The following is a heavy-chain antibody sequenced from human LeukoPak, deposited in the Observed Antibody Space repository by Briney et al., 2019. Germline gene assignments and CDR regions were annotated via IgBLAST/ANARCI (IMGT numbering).Heavy chain of an antibody. CDR3: ARDRAGATSLDY. J-gene: IGHJ4*02. Sequence: PGGSLRLSCAASGFTFSSYAMSWVRQAPGKGLEWVSAISGSGGNTYYADSVKGRFTISRDTSKNTLYLQMNSLRAEDTAVYYCARDRAGATSLDYWGQGTLVTVSS. CDR2: ISGSGGNT. V-gene: IGHV3-23*01. CDR1: GFTFSSYA. D-gene: IGHD1-26*01.